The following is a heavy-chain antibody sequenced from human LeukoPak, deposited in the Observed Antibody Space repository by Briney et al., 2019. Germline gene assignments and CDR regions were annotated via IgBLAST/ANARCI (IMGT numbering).Heavy chain of an antibody. CDR2: ISGSGGST. CDR1: GFTFSSYA. V-gene: IGHV3-23*01. J-gene: IGHJ6*03. CDR3: AKDLNRGVINYYYYMDV. D-gene: IGHD3-3*01. Sequence: GGSLRLSCAASGFTFSSYAMSWVRQAPGKGLEWVSAISGSGGSTYYADSVKGRFTISRDNSKNTLYLQMDSLRAEDTAVYYCAKDLNRGVINYYYYMDVWGKGTTVTVSS.